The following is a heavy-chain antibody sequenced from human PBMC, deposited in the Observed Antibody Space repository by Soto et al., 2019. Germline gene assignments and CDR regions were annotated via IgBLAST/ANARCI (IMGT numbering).Heavy chain of an antibody. CDR1: GYTFINYG. CDR3: ARDQLHFLDYYFEN. D-gene: IGHD3-3*01. V-gene: IGHV1-18*01. CDR2: ISPNNGHT. Sequence: ASVKVSCKASGYTFINYGISCVLQSPGQGLEWLGWISPNNGHTKYARKFQDRITMTTDTSTTTAYLELRSLRSDDTAVYFCARDQLHFLDYYFENWGQGALVTVSS. J-gene: IGHJ4*02.